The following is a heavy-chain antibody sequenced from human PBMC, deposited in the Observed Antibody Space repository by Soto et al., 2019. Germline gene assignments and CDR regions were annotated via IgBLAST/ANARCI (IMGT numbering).Heavy chain of an antibody. D-gene: IGHD2-15*01. CDR3: AIVAVVAPGNYFDY. CDR1: GFTFSSYT. CDR2: IPYTGSNK. Sequence: GGSLRLSCAASGFTFSSYTMHWVRQAPGEGLEWVAVIPYTGSNKFYADSVKGRFTISRDSSKSTVFLQMNSLRADDTAVYYCAIVAVVAPGNYFDYWGRGTLVTVSS. J-gene: IGHJ4*02. V-gene: IGHV3-30*03.